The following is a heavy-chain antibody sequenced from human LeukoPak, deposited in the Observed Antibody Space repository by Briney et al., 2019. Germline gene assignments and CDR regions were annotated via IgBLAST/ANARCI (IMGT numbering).Heavy chain of an antibody. CDR3: ARRGCNGGSCYAY. CDR1: GYNFTTYW. J-gene: IGHJ4*02. D-gene: IGHD2-15*01. CDR2: IYPDDSDT. Sequence: GESLKISCKASGYNFTTYWIAWVRQMPGKGLECMGIIYPDDSDTRYSPTFQGQVSISADKSISTAYLQWSSLGASDTAMYYCARRGCNGGSCYAYWGQGTLVTVSS. V-gene: IGHV5-51*01.